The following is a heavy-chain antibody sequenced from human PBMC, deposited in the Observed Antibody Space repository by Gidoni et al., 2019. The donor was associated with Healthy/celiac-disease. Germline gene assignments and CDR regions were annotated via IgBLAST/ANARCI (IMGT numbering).Heavy chain of an antibody. Sequence: QVQLPESGPGLVKPTETLSLPCTVSGGSISSYYWSWIRKPPRKGLEWIGYIYYSGSTNYNPSLKSRVTMSVDTSKIQFSLKLSSVTAADTAVYYCARADSSGPLLFDYWGQGTLVTVSS. CDR3: ARADSSGPLLFDY. J-gene: IGHJ4*02. D-gene: IGHD6-19*01. CDR1: GGSISSYY. V-gene: IGHV4-59*01. CDR2: IYYSGST.